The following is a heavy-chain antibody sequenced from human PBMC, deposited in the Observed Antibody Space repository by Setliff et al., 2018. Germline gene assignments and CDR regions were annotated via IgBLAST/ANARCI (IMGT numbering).Heavy chain of an antibody. Sequence: SETLSLTCTVSGGSISSSSYYWGWIRQPPGKGLEWIGSIYYSGSTYYNPSLKSRVTISVDTSKNQFSLKLSSVTAADTAVYYCARGKERITMIVVVTSGAFDIWAKGQWSPSPQ. V-gene: IGHV4-39*01. CDR1: GGSISSSSYY. CDR3: ARGKERITMIVVVTSGAFDI. J-gene: IGHJ3*02. D-gene: IGHD3-22*01. CDR2: IYYSGST.